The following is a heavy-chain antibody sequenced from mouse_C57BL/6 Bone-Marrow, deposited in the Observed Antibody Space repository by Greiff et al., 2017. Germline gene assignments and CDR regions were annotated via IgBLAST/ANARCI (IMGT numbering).Heavy chain of an antibody. V-gene: IGHV1-64*01. J-gene: IGHJ1*03. CDR1: GYTFTSYW. CDR2: IHPNSGST. D-gene: IGHD1-1*01. Sequence: QVQLKESGAELVKPGASVKLSCKASGYTFTSYWMHWVKQRPGQGLEWIGMIHPNSGSTNYNEKFKSKATLTVDKSSSTAYMQLSSLTSEDSAVYYCAGGSRYFDVWGTGTTGTVSS. CDR3: AGGSRYFDV.